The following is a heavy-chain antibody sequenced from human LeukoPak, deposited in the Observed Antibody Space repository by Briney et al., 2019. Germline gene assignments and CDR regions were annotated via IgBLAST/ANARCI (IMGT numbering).Heavy chain of an antibody. CDR3: ARTKGRNYYGSGSYPY. Sequence: ASVKVSCKASGYTFTSYDINWVRQATGQGLEWMGWMNPNSGNTGYAQKFQGRVTMTRNTSISTAYMELSSLRSEDTAVYYCARTKGRNYYGSGSYPYWGQGTLVTVSS. V-gene: IGHV1-8*01. CDR1: GYTFTSYD. D-gene: IGHD3-10*01. J-gene: IGHJ4*02. CDR2: MNPNSGNT.